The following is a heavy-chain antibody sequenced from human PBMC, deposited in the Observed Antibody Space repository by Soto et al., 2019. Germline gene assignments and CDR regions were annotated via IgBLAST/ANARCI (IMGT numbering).Heavy chain of an antibody. CDR2: IIPIFGTA. Sequence: SVKVSCKASGGTFSSYAISWVRQAPGRGLEWMGVIIPIFGTANYAHKFQGRVTITAEESTSTAYMELSSLRSEDTAVYYCARGRAIVVVPAAMRRYTGAFDXWGQGTMVTVS. CDR1: GGTFSSYA. J-gene: IGHJ3*02. D-gene: IGHD2-2*01. CDR3: ARGRAIVVVPAAMRRYTGAFDX. V-gene: IGHV1-69*13.